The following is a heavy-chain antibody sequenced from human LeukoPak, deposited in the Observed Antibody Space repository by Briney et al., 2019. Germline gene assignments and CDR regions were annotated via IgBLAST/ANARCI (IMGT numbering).Heavy chain of an antibody. CDR1: GLTFSSYA. V-gene: IGHV3-23*01. J-gene: IGHJ4*02. D-gene: IGHD2-21*02. CDR2: ISGSGGST. CDR3: ARSHIVVVTAIRHFDY. Sequence: GGSLRLSCAASGLTFSSYAMSWVRQAPGKGLEWVSAISGSGGSTYYADSVKGRFTISRDNSKNTLYLQMNSLRAEDTALYYCARSHIVVVTAIRHFDYWGQGTLVTVSS.